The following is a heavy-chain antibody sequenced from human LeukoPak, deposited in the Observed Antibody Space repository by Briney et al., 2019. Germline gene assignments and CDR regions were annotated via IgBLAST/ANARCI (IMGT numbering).Heavy chain of an antibody. CDR1: GFTVSSNY. J-gene: IGHJ4*02. D-gene: IGHD4-11*01. Sequence: GGSLRLSCAVSGFTVSSNYMSWVRQAPGKGLEWVSVIYTGGSTYYADSMKGRFTISRDNSKNTLYLQMDSLRAEDTAVYYCARDPLSHNSNWRPYYFDCWGQGTLVTVSS. CDR2: IYTGGST. V-gene: IGHV3-66*01. CDR3: ARDPLSHNSNWRPYYFDC.